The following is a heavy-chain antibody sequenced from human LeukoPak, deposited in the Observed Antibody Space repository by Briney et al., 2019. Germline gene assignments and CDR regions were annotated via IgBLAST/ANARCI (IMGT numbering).Heavy chain of an antibody. Sequence: ASVKVSCKASGYTFTSYDINWVRQATGQGLEWMGWMNPNSGNTGYAQKFQGRVTMTRNTSISTAYMELSSLRSEDTAVYYCARVMGTRYCSGGSCYSFGYWGQGTLVTVSS. J-gene: IGHJ4*02. V-gene: IGHV1-8*01. CDR3: ARVMGTRYCSGGSCYSFGY. D-gene: IGHD2-15*01. CDR1: GYTFTSYD. CDR2: MNPNSGNT.